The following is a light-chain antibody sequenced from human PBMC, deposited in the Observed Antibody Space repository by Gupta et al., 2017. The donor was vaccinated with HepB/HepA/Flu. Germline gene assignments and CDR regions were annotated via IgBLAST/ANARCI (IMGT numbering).Light chain of an antibody. CDR1: TCTIGSNY. CDR3: QSYDSSNHVI. Sequence: NFMLTQHHSVSESPGETATICFTRFTCTIGSNYVHWYQQRPGSAPSTVIYEDNHRPSWVPDRFSGSIDSSSNSASLTISGLKTEDEADYYGQSYDSSNHVIFGGGTKVTVL. J-gene: IGLJ2*01. V-gene: IGLV6-57*03. CDR2: EDN.